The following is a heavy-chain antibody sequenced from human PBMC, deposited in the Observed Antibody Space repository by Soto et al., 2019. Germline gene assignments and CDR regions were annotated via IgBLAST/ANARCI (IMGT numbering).Heavy chain of an antibody. CDR2: ICHSGNT. Sequence: SETLSLTCTVSGGSITIGGYCWSWIRQPPGQGLEWIGYICHSGNTYYNPSLKSRVTTSLDRSKNQFSLKLSSVTAADTAVYYCARASNKRGYSYGPDYWGQGPLVTVSS. CDR3: ARASNKRGYSYGPDY. J-gene: IGHJ4*02. V-gene: IGHV4-30-2*01. CDR1: GGSITIGGYC. D-gene: IGHD5-18*01.